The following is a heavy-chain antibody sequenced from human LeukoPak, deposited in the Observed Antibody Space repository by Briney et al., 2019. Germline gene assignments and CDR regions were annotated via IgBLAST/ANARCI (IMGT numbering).Heavy chain of an antibody. CDR3: ARVKRQIGYSSGWYWFDP. Sequence: ASVKVSCKASGYTFTSYYMHWVRQAPGQGLEWMGIINPSGGSTSYAQKFQGRVTMTRDTSTSTVYMELSSLRSEDTAVYYCARVKRQIGYSSGWYWFDPWGQGTLVTVSS. D-gene: IGHD6-19*01. J-gene: IGHJ5*02. CDR2: INPSGGST. V-gene: IGHV1-46*01. CDR1: GYTFTSYY.